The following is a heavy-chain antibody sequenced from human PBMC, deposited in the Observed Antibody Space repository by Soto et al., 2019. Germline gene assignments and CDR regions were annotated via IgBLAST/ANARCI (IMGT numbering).Heavy chain of an antibody. CDR3: AREGYSSGWTVGYYGMDV. CDR2: IWYDGSNK. CDR1: GFTFSSYG. V-gene: IGHV3-33*01. J-gene: IGHJ6*02. D-gene: IGHD6-19*01. Sequence: QVQLVESGGGVVQPGRSLRLSCAASGFTFSSYGMHWVRQAPGKGLEWVAVIWYDGSNKYYADSVKGRFTISRDNPKNTLYLQMNSLRAEDTAVYYCAREGYSSGWTVGYYGMDVWGQGTTVTVSS.